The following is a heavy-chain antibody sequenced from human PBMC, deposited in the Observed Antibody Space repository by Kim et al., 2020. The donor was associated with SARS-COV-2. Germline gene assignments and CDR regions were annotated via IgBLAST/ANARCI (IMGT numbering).Heavy chain of an antibody. D-gene: IGHD3-10*01. CDR3: ARDSYWEDYYGSGSYFDY. V-gene: IGHV4-31*03. Sequence: SETLSLTCTVSGGSISSGGYYWSWIRQHPGKGLEWIGYIYYSGSTYYNPSLKSRVTISVDTSKNQFSLKLSSVTAADTAVYYCARDSYWEDYYGSGSYFDYWGQGTLVTVSS. CDR1: GGSISSGGYY. J-gene: IGHJ4*02. CDR2: IYYSGST.